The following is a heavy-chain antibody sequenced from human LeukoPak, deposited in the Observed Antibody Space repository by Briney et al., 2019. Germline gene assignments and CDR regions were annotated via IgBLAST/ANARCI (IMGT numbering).Heavy chain of an antibody. CDR3: ARQIGVGATFDAFDI. Sequence: SETLSLTCAVYGGSFSGYYWSWIRQPPGKGLEWIGEINHSESTNYNPSLKSRVTMSVDTSKNQFSLKLSSVTAADTAVYYCARQIGVGATFDAFDIWGQGTMVTVSS. CDR2: INHSEST. CDR1: GGSFSGYY. D-gene: IGHD1-26*01. J-gene: IGHJ3*02. V-gene: IGHV4-34*01.